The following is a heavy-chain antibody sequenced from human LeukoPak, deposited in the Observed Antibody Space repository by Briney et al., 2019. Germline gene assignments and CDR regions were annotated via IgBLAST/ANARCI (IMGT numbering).Heavy chain of an antibody. CDR1: GGSINNLF. J-gene: IGHJ4*02. D-gene: IGHD3-16*01. CDR3: AREGPLGKYYDY. Sequence: SETLSLTCTVSGGSINNLFWTWIWQPPGKGLEWIGYFSYSGGTTYNPSLKSRVTISIDTPKNQFSLNLNSVTAADTAVYYCAREGPLGKYYDYWGPGTLVTVSS. V-gene: IGHV4-59*01. CDR2: FSYSGGT.